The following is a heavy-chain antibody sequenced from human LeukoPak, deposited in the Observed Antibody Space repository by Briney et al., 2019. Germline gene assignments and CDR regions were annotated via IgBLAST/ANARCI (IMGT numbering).Heavy chain of an antibody. J-gene: IGHJ4*02. CDR1: GFTFSSYG. Sequence: GGSLRLSCAASGFTFSSYGMHWVRQAPGKGLEWVSAISGSGGSTYYADSVKGRFTISRDNSKNTLYLQMNSLRAEDTAVYYCANLRYSSGCDYWGQGTLVTVSS. V-gene: IGHV3-23*01. CDR2: ISGSGGST. D-gene: IGHD6-19*01. CDR3: ANLRYSSGCDY.